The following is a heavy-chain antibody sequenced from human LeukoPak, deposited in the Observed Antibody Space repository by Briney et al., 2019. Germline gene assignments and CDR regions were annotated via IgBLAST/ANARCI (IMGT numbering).Heavy chain of an antibody. CDR1: GGTFSSYA. D-gene: IGHD2-15*01. Sequence: ASVKVSCKASGGTFSSYAISWVRQAPGQGLEWMGGIIPIFGTANYAQKFQGRVTITADESTSTAYMELGSLRSEDTAVYYCASPGYCSGGSCWEYYFDYWGQGTLVTVSS. CDR2: IIPIFGTA. V-gene: IGHV1-69*13. CDR3: ASPGYCSGGSCWEYYFDY. J-gene: IGHJ4*02.